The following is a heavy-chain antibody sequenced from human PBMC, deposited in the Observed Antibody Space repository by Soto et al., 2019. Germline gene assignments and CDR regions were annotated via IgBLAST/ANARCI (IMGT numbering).Heavy chain of an antibody. CDR2: INSDGSNT. CDR3: VIATRITIRRGRDAFGI. D-gene: IGHD3-10*01. J-gene: IGHJ3*02. CDR1: GFTFSTHW. V-gene: IGHV3-74*01. Sequence: GGSLRLSCAASGFTFSTHWMHWVRQVPGKELEWVSHINSDGSNTNYADSVKGRFTISRDNAKNTLSLQMNSLRAEDTAVYYYVIATRITIRRGRDAFGIWGQGTMVIV.